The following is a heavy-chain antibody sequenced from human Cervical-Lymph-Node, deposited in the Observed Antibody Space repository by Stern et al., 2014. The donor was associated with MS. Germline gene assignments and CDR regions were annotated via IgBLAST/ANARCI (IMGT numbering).Heavy chain of an antibody. CDR2: ISPKNGDT. J-gene: IGHJ6*02. CDR1: GFTFRNYY. Sequence: QLLQSGAEVKKPGASVQVSCKPSGFTFRNYYVHLLRHAPAPRPEWRGRISPKNGDTNYAPKFQGRVTMTRDTSVGLVSLEVTRLRLDDTAIYYCAENMDVWGQGTTVTVSS. V-gene: IGHV1-2*02. CDR3: AENMDV.